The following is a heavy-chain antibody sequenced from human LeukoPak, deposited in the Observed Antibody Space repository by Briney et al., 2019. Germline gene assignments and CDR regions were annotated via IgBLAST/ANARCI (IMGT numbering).Heavy chain of an antibody. Sequence: GGSLRLSCAASGFTFSSYSMNWVRQAPGKGLEWISYISSSSGTIYYADSVKGRFTISRDNAKNSLYLQMNSLRAEDTAVYYCARGGGYSSSLYYYYYMDVWGKGTTVTFSS. V-gene: IGHV3-48*04. CDR2: ISSSSGTI. CDR3: ARGGGYSSSLYYYYYMDV. D-gene: IGHD6-6*01. CDR1: GFTFSSYS. J-gene: IGHJ6*03.